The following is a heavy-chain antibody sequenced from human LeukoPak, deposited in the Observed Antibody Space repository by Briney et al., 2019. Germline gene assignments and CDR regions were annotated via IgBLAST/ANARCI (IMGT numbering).Heavy chain of an antibody. V-gene: IGHV3-49*04. CDR2: IRSKAYGGTT. CDR1: GFTFGDYA. Sequence: PGRSLRLSCTASGFTFGDYAMSWVRQAPGKGLEWVGFIRSKAYGGTTEYAASVKGRFTISRDDSKSIAYLQMNSLKTEDTAVYYCTRDTHGTDPFDYWGQGTLVTVSS. D-gene: IGHD1-1*01. CDR3: TRDTHGTDPFDY. J-gene: IGHJ4*02.